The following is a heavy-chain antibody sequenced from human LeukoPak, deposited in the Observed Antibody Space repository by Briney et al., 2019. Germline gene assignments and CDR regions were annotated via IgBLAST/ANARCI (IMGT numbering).Heavy chain of an antibody. CDR2: ISAYNGNT. V-gene: IGHV1-18*01. CDR3: ARERRYYDSSGYYYPPLDY. J-gene: IGHJ4*02. D-gene: IGHD3-22*01. Sequence: ASVKVSCKASGYTFTSYGISWVRQAPGQGLEWMGWISAYNGNTNYAQKLQGRVTMTTDTSTGTAYMELRSLRSDDTAVYYCARERRYYDSSGYYYPPLDYWGQGTLVTVSS. CDR1: GYTFTSYG.